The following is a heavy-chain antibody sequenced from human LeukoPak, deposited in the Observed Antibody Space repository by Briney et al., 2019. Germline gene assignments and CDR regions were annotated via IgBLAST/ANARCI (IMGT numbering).Heavy chain of an antibody. J-gene: IGHJ4*02. Sequence: ASVTVSCKASGYTFTNYHINWVRQATGQGLAWMGWMNPNNGDSGYAQKFQGRVTITRDTSISTSYMELRSLRPDDTAVYFCARTTSFTASGYDYWGQGTLVTVSS. CDR3: ARTTSFTASGYDY. CDR2: MNPNNGDS. V-gene: IGHV1-8*03. D-gene: IGHD6-25*01. CDR1: GYTFTNYH.